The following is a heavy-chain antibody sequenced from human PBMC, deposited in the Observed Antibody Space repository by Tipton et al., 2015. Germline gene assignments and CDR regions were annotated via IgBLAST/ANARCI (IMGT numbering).Heavy chain of an antibody. CDR1: GFNFDDYA. CDR3: ARTIPGAGLHGMDV. V-gene: IGHV3-43D*04. J-gene: IGHJ6*02. Sequence: SLRLSCAASGFNFDDYAMHWVRQTPRKGLEWVSLISWNGDSTYYADSVKGRFTISRDSSENTLYLQMNSLRAEDTAVYYCARTIPGAGLHGMDVGGQGSTVPVS. D-gene: IGHD6-19*01. CDR2: ISWNGDST.